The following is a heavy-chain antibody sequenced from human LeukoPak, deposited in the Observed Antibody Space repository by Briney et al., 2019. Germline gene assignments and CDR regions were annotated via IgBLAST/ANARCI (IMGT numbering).Heavy chain of an antibody. CDR1: GGSISSYY. V-gene: IGHV4-4*07. J-gene: IGHJ4*02. CDR3: ARFRSAKQLWLSYFDY. D-gene: IGHD5-18*01. CDR2: IYNSGTT. Sequence: SETLSLTCTVSGGSISSYYWNWIRQPAGKGLEWIGRIYNSGTTNYNPSLKSRVTMSVDTSKNQFSLKLSSVTAADTAVYYCARFRSAKQLWLSYFDYWGQGTLVTVSS.